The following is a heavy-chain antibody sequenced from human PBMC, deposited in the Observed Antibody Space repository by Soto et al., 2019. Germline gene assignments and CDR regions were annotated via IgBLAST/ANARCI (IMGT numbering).Heavy chain of an antibody. CDR1: GGSINSYY. Sequence: SETLSLTCTVSGGSINSYYWSWIRQPPGKGLEWIGYIYYSGNTNYNPSLKSRVTISVDTSKNHFSLKLSSVTAADTAVYYCARDNNSGDFGDWLDPSGPGTLVPV. CDR3: ARDNNSGDFGDWLDP. D-gene: IGHD4-17*01. CDR2: IYYSGNT. V-gene: IGHV4-59*01. J-gene: IGHJ5*02.